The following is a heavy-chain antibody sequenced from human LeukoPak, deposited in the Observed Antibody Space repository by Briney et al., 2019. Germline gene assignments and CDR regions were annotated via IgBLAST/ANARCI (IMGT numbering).Heavy chain of an antibody. CDR1: GGSISSGSYY. V-gene: IGHV4-61*02. Sequence: PSQTLSLTCTVSGGSISSGSYYWSWIRQPAGKGLEWIGRIYTSGSTNYNPSLKSRVTISVDTSKNQFSLELSSVTAADTAVYYCASTLLGLYYYMDVWGKGTTVTVSS. CDR2: IYTSGST. D-gene: IGHD7-27*01. CDR3: ASTLLGLYYYMDV. J-gene: IGHJ6*03.